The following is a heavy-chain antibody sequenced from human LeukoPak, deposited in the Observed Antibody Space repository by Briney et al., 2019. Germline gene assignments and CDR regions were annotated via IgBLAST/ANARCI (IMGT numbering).Heavy chain of an antibody. J-gene: IGHJ4*02. CDR1: GFTFSSYW. D-gene: IGHD3-10*01. CDR2: IKQDGSEK. CDR3: AAMVRGAITNYFDY. Sequence: GGSLRLSCAASGFTFSSYWMSWVRQAPGKGLEWVANIKQDGSEKYYVDSVKGRFTISRDNAKNSLYLQMNSLRAEDTAVYYCAAMVRGAITNYFDYWGQGTLVTVSS. V-gene: IGHV3-7*02.